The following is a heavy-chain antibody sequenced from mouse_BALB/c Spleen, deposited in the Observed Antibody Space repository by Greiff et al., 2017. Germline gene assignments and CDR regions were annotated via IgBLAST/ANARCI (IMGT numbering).Heavy chain of an antibody. CDR1: GFTFSSYA. J-gene: IGHJ1*01. D-gene: IGHD1-2*01. V-gene: IGHV5-6-5*01. CDR3: ARGIHYYGPWYFDV. CDR2: ISSGGST. Sequence: DVKLVESGGGLVKPGGSLKLSCAASGFTFSSYAMSWVRQTPEKRLEWVASISSGGSTYYPDSVKGRFTISRDNARNILYLQMSSLRSEDTAMYYCARGIHYYGPWYFDVWGAGTTVTVSS.